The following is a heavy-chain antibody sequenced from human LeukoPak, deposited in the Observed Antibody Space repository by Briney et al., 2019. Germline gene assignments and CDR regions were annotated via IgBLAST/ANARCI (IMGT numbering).Heavy chain of an antibody. V-gene: IGHV3-23*01. D-gene: IGHD3-22*01. CDR2: ISSSGGST. CDR3: AINYYDSSGYFDY. J-gene: IGHJ4*02. Sequence: VGSLRLSCAASGFTFAGYASNWVRQSPGKGLEWFSGISSSGGSTYYADSVKGRFTISRDNYKNTLYLQMNSLRAEDTAVYYCAINYYDSSGYFDYWGQGTLVTVSS. CDR1: GFTFAGYA.